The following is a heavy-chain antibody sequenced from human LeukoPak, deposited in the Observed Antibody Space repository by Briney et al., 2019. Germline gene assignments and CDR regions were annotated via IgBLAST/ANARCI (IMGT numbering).Heavy chain of an antibody. CDR2: IYPGDSDT. V-gene: IGHV5-51*01. CDR1: GYSFTTYW. CDR3: ARQHGSGSYYSRAIDY. Sequence: PGESLKISCGASGYSFTTYWIGWVRQMPGKGLEWMGIIYPGDSDTRYSPSFQGQVTISADKSINTAYLQWSSLKASDTAMYYCARQHGSGSYYSRAIDYWGQGTLVTVSS. J-gene: IGHJ4*02. D-gene: IGHD3-10*01.